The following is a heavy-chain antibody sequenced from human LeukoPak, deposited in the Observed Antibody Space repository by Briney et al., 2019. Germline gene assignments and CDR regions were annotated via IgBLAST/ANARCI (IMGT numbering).Heavy chain of an antibody. J-gene: IGHJ4*02. CDR3: ARDRLRIAAAATY. CDR1: GGTFSSYA. CDR2: IIPIFGTA. D-gene: IGHD6-13*01. V-gene: IGHV1-69*05. Sequence: SVKVSCKASGGTFSSYAISWVRQAPGQGLEWMGRIIPIFGTANYAQKFQGRVTITTDESTSTAYMELSSLRSEDTAVYYCARDRLRIAAAATYWGQGTLVTVSS.